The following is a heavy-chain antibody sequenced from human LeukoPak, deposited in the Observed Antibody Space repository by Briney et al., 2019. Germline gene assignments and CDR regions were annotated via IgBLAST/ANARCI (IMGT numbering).Heavy chain of an antibody. D-gene: IGHD6-19*01. J-gene: IGHJ3*02. V-gene: IGHV1-2*02. Sequence: GASVKVSCKASGYTFTGYYMHWVRQAPGQGLEWMGWINPNSGGTNYAQKFQGRVTMTRDTSISTAYMELSRLRSDDTAVYYCARDRAPAVADTGAFDIWGQGTMVTVSS. CDR2: INPNSGGT. CDR3: ARDRAPAVADTGAFDI. CDR1: GYTFTGYY.